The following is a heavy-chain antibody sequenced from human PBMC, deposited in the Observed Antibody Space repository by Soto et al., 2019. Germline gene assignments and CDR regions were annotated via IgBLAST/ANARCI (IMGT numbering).Heavy chain of an antibody. J-gene: IGHJ4*02. D-gene: IGHD2-15*01. CDR3: ARRLSATCLFDY. CDR1: GGSISPY. V-gene: IGHV4-39*01. CDR2: IYSGGST. Sequence: PSETLSLTCTVSGGSISPYWGWIRQPPGKGLEYIGSIYSGGSTYYNPSLKSRVTLSVDTSQNQFFLRLTSVTAADTAVYYCARRLSATCLFDYWGLGTQVPVSS.